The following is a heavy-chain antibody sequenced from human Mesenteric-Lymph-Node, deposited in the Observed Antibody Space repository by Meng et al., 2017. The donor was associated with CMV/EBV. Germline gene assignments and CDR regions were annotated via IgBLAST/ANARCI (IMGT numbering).Heavy chain of an antibody. Sequence: SGRYSRNRSRQTPGKGLEWIGYIYHSENTYYTPSLESRVTISVDASKNQFSLKLTSVTAADTAMYYCARNTYYYDSNDYYYNYFDFWGQGTLVTVSS. CDR3: ARNTYYYDSNDYYYNYFDF. D-gene: IGHD3-22*01. V-gene: IGHV4-30-2*01. J-gene: IGHJ4*02. CDR2: IYHSENT. CDR1: SGRYS.